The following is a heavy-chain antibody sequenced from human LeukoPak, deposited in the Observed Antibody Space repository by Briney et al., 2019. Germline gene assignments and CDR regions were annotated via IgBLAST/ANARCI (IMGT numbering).Heavy chain of an antibody. V-gene: IGHV3-15*01. J-gene: IGHJ6*03. CDR1: GFTFTNAW. D-gene: IGHD3-9*01. CDR3: TTGTGYYNYYYCVDV. CDR2: IRTKTDGGTT. Sequence: PGGSLRLSCVASGFTFTNAWMTWVRQAPGKGLEWVGRIRTKTDGGTTDYAAPVKGRFTISRDDSKNTLYLQMNSLKTEDTAVYYCTTGTGYYNYYYCVDVWGKGTTVTVSS.